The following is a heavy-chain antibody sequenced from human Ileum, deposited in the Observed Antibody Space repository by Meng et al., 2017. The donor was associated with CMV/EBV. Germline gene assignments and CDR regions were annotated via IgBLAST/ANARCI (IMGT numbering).Heavy chain of an antibody. CDR3: ARTGYCAGGRCDKFDY. CDR1: YSFTTHA. V-gene: IGHV7-4-1*02. Sequence: YSFTTHAMNWVREAPGHGLEWMRWINTNTGNPTYAQGFTGRFVFSLDTSVSTTYLQISSLKAEDTAVYYCARTGYCAGGRCDKFDYWGQGTLVTVSS. D-gene: IGHD2-15*01. CDR2: INTNTGNP. J-gene: IGHJ4*02.